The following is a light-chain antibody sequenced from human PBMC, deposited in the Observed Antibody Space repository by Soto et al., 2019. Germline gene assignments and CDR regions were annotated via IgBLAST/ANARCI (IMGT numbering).Light chain of an antibody. V-gene: IGKV2-28*01. CDR2: LGS. CDR3: MQALQTQYT. CDR1: QSLLHGNGYNY. Sequence: DIVMTQSPLSLPVTSGEPASISCRSSQSLLHGNGYNYLEWYLQKPGQSPQLLIYLGSNRASGVPDRFSGSGSGTDFTLKISRVEAEDVGIYYCMQALQTQYTFGQGTKVEVK. J-gene: IGKJ2*01.